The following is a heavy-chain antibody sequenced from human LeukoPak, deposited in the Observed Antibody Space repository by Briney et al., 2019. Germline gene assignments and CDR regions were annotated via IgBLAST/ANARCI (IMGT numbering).Heavy chain of an antibody. CDR3: AREAVQLWFFDY. CDR1: GGTFSSYA. J-gene: IGHJ4*02. V-gene: IGHV1-69*13. D-gene: IGHD5-18*01. CDR2: IIPIFGTA. Sequence: ASVKVSCKASGGTFSSYAISWVRQAPGQGLEWMGGIIPIFGTANYAQKFQGRVTITADESTSTAYMGLSSLRSEDTAVYYCAREAVQLWFFDYWGQGTLVTVSS.